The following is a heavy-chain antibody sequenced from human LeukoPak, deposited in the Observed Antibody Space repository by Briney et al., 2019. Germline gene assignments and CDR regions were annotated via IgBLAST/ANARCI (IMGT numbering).Heavy chain of an antibody. CDR1: RFTFSSYA. J-gene: IGHJ3*02. V-gene: IGHV3-30*04. CDR3: ARDKQLGYCSGGSCYYDAFDI. Sequence: GRSLRLSCAASRFTFSSYAMHWVRQAPGKGLEWVAVISYDGSNKYYADSVKGRFTISRDNSKNTLYLQMNSLRAEDTAVYYCARDKQLGYCSGGSCYYDAFDIWGQGTMVTVSS. CDR2: ISYDGSNK. D-gene: IGHD2-15*01.